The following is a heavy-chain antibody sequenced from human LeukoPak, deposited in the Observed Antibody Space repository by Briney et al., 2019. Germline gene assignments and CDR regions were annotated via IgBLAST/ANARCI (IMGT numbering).Heavy chain of an antibody. CDR3: ASDIGIAAAGLGMDV. J-gene: IGHJ6*02. V-gene: IGHV4-59*08. CDR1: GGSISSYY. D-gene: IGHD6-13*01. Sequence: PSETLSLTCTVSGGSISSYYWSWIRQPPGKGLEWIGYIYYSGSTNYNPSLKSRVTISVDTSKNQFSLTLSSVTAADTAVYYCASDIGIAAAGLGMDVWGQGTTVTVSS. CDR2: IYYSGST.